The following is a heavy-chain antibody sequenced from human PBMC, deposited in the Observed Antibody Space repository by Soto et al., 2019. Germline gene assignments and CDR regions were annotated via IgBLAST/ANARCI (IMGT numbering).Heavy chain of an antibody. CDR1: GYTFTSYY. D-gene: IGHD1-20*01. V-gene: IGHV1-46*01. CDR2: INPSGGST. J-gene: IGHJ6*03. CDR3: GRVVTGYYYMDV. Sequence: ASVKVSCKASGYTFTSYYMHWVRQAPGQGLEWMGIINPSGGSTSYAQKFQGRVTMTTDTSTSTAYMELRSLRSEDTAVYYCGRVVTGYYYMDVWGKGTTVTVS.